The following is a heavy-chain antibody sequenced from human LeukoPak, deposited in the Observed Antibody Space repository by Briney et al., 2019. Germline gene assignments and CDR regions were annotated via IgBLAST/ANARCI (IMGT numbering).Heavy chain of an antibody. CDR2: ISAYNGNT. D-gene: IGHD2-2*01. CDR3: ALGYCSSTSCSGFDY. CDR1: GYTFTSYG. J-gene: IGHJ4*02. Sequence: ASVKVSCKASGYTFTSYGISWVRQAPGQGREWMGRISAYNGNTNYAQKLQGRVTMTTDTSTSTAYMELRSLRSDDTAVYYCALGYCSSTSCSGFDYWGQGTLVTVSS. V-gene: IGHV1-18*01.